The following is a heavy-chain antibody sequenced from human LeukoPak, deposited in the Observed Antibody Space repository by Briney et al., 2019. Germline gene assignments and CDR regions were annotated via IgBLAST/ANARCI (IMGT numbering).Heavy chain of an antibody. V-gene: IGHV3-74*01. Sequence: PGGSLRLSCAASGFTFSSYWMHWVRQAPGKGPVWVSRINSDGSTTNYADSVKGRFTISRDNAKNALYLQMSSLRVEDTAVYYCAGVIYYTSDAFDIWGQGTMVTVSS. CDR3: AGVIYYTSDAFDI. CDR2: INSDGSTT. J-gene: IGHJ3*02. D-gene: IGHD3-22*01. CDR1: GFTFSSYW.